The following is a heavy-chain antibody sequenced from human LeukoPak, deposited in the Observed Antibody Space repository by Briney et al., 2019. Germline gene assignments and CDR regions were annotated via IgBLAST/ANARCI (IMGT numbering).Heavy chain of an antibody. Sequence: AGGSLRLSCAASGFTFSSYEMNWVRQAPGKGLEWVSYISSSGSTIYYADSVKGRFTISRDNAKNSLYLQMNSLRVEDTAVYYCARQPYSSGWYEFDYWGQGTLVTVSS. CDR1: GFTFSSYE. J-gene: IGHJ4*02. D-gene: IGHD6-19*01. CDR2: ISSSGSTI. CDR3: ARQPYSSGWYEFDY. V-gene: IGHV3-48*03.